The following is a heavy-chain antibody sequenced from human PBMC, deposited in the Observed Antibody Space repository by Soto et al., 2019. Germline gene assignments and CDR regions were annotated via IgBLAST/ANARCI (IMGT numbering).Heavy chain of an antibody. V-gene: IGHV3-23*01. CDR3: ATGPAGLPHYPFDR. CDR1: GFTFSSYA. Sequence: EVQLLESGGGLVQPWGSLRLSCAASGFTFSSYAMTWVRQAPGKGLELVASLSSSGGSKYYTNSVKGRFTISRDNSENTLYLQISRLRADDTAVYYCATGPAGLPHYPFDRWGQGKLVAVSS. J-gene: IGHJ4*02. D-gene: IGHD3-10*01. CDR2: LSSSGGSK.